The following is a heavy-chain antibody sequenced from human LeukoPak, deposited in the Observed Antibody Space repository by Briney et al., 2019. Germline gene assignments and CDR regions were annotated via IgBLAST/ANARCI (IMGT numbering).Heavy chain of an antibody. J-gene: IGHJ3*02. CDR2: IYYSGST. D-gene: IGHD3-22*01. CDR3: ARHRMYYYDSSGRGVADAFDI. V-gene: IGHV4-39*01. CDR1: GGSISSSSYY. Sequence: SETLSLTCTVSGGSISSSSYYWGWIRQPPGKGLEWIGSIYYSGSTYYNPSLKSRVTISVDTSRNQFSLKLSSVTAADTAVYSCARHRMYYYDSSGRGVADAFDIWGQGTMVTVSS.